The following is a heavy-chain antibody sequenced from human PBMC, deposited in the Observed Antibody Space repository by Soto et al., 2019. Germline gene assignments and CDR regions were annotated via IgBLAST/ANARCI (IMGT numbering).Heavy chain of an antibody. CDR1: GGSISSSSYY. V-gene: IGHV4-39*01. Sequence: SETLSLTCTVSGGSISSSSYYWGWIRQPPGKGLEWIGSIFYSGSTYYNPSLKSRVTISVDTSKNQFSLKLSSVTAADTAVYYCARPSGSYLYYFDYWGQGTLVTVSS. CDR3: ARPSGSYLYYFDY. J-gene: IGHJ4*02. CDR2: IFYSGST. D-gene: IGHD1-26*01.